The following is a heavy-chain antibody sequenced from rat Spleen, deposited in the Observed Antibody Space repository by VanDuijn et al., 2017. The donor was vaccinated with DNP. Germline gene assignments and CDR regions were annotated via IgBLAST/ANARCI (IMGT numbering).Heavy chain of an antibody. CDR3: ARGPNYGGYLDYFDY. CDR1: GFNFNDNW. D-gene: IGHD1-11*01. CDR2: INKESGTI. Sequence: EVKLVESGGGLVQPGKSLKLSCAASGFNFNDNWMGWVRQAPGKGLEWIGEINKESGTIIYSPSLKDKFIIARDTVQNTLCLQMNKLISEDTAIYYCARGPNYGGYLDYFDYWGQGVMVTVSS. V-gene: IGHV4-2*01. J-gene: IGHJ2*01.